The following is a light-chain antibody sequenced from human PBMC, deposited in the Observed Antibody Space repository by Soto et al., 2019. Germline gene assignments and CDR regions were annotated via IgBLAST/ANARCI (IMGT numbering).Light chain of an antibody. V-gene: IGLV2-8*01. CDR1: SSGVGGYNY. Sequence: QSALTQPPSASGSPGQSVTISCTGTSSGVGGYNYVSWYQQHPGKAPKLMIYEVSKRPSGVTDRFSGSKSGNTASLTVSGLQAEDEADYYCSSYAGSNNLVFGGGTKLTVL. J-gene: IGLJ2*01. CDR2: EVS. CDR3: SSYAGSNNLV.